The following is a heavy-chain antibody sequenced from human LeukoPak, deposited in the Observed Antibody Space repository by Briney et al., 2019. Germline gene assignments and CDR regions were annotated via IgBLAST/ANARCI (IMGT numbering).Heavy chain of an antibody. CDR1: GFTFSSYA. D-gene: IGHD3-22*01. Sequence: GGSLRLSCAASGFTFSSYAMSWVRQAPGKGLEWVSAISGSGGSTYISTYYADSVKGRFTISRDNSKNTLYLQMNSLRAEDTAVYYCAKDPHGRYDSSLYYYMDVWGKGTTVTVS. CDR3: AKDPHGRYDSSLYYYMDV. CDR2: ISGSGGSTYIST. J-gene: IGHJ6*03. V-gene: IGHV3-23*01.